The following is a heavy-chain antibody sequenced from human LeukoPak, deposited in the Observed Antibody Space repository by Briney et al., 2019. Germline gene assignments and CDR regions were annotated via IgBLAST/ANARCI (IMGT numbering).Heavy chain of an antibody. V-gene: IGHV3-9*01. J-gene: IGHJ5*02. Sequence: PGGSLRLSCAASGFTFDDYAMHWVRQAPGKGLEWVSGISWNSGSIGYADSVKGRFTISRDNAKNSLYLQMNSLRAEDTALYYCARGGLDWNYNWFDPWGQGTLVTVSS. CDR2: ISWNSGSI. CDR1: GFTFDDYA. D-gene: IGHD1-7*01. CDR3: ARGGLDWNYNWFDP.